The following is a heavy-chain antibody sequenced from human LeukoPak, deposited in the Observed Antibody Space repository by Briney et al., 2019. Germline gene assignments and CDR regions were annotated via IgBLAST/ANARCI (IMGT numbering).Heavy chain of an antibody. CDR1: GFTFSSRW. D-gene: IGHD1-26*01. V-gene: IGHV3-7*01. CDR3: ARELGSYEGGYYGMDV. J-gene: IGHJ6*02. Sequence: GGSLRLSCAASGFTFSSRWMSWVRQAPGKGLEWVANINEDGSEKNYVESLKGRFTISRDNAKNSLYLQMNSLRAEDTALYYCARELGSYEGGYYGMDVWGQGTTVTVSS. CDR2: INEDGSEK.